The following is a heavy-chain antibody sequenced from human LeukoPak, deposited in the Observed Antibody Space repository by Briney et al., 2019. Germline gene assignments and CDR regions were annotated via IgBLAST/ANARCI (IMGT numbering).Heavy chain of an antibody. V-gene: IGHV3-23*01. D-gene: IGHD3-22*01. CDR1: GFTFSSYA. Sequence: GGSLRLSCAASGFTFSSYAMSWVRQAPGKGLEWVSAISGSGGSTYYADSVKGRFTISRDNSKNTLYLQMNSLRAEDTAVYYCAKMPPETYGSSGYYDYWGQGTLVTVSS. CDR3: AKMPPETYGSSGYYDY. CDR2: ISGSGGST. J-gene: IGHJ4*02.